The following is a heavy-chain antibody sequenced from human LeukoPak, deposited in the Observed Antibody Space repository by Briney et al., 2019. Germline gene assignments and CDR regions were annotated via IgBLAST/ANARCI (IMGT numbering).Heavy chain of an antibody. CDR2: IKQDGSVK. V-gene: IGHV3-7*03. CDR1: GFSFSGYW. J-gene: IGHJ4*02. Sequence: GGSLRLSCAASGFSFSGYWMSWVRQTPGKGLEWVANIKQDGSVKNSVDSMKGRFTISRDNAKNSLYLQMNNLRPEDMAFYYCAKDLYGDFAYYFDHWGQGTLVTVSS. D-gene: IGHD4-17*01. CDR3: AKDLYGDFAYYFDH.